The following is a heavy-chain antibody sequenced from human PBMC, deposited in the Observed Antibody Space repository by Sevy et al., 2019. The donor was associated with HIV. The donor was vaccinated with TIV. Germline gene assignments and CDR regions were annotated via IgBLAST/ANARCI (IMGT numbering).Heavy chain of an antibody. D-gene: IGHD2-21*01. Sequence: GGSLRLSCVTSTFTFSSYDMNWVRQAPGKGLEWLSYISSSDSTIYDGDSVNGRFTISRDNAKNSRYLQMDSLRAEDTAVYYCARESLGVKFYYMDVWGIGTTVTVSS. J-gene: IGHJ6*03. CDR1: TFTFSSYD. CDR3: ARESLGVKFYYMDV. V-gene: IGHV3-48*03. CDR2: ISSSDSTI.